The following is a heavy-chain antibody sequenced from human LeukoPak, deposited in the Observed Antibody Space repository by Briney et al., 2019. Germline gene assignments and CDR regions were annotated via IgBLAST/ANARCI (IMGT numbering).Heavy chain of an antibody. D-gene: IGHD3-3*02. Sequence: ASVKVSCKASGYTFTSYGISWVRQAPGQGLEWMGGIIPIFGTANYAQKFQGRVTMTTDTSTSTAYMEVRNLRSDDTAVYYCARVEGPSIFGVVDYWGQGTLVTVSS. CDR3: ARVEGPSIFGVVDY. CDR1: GYTFTSYG. CDR2: IIPIFGTA. J-gene: IGHJ4*02. V-gene: IGHV1-18*01.